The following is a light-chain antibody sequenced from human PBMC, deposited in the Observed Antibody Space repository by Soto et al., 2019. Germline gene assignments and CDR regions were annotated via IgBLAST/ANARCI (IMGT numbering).Light chain of an antibody. Sequence: QSALTQPPSASGSPGQSVTISCTGTSSDVGGYNYVSWYQQHPGKAPKLMIYEVSKRPSGVPDRFSSFKSGNTASLTVSGLQAEDEADYYGSSYAGSNNLVFGGGTKLTVL. V-gene: IGLV2-8*01. CDR2: EVS. CDR1: SSDVGGYNY. J-gene: IGLJ2*01. CDR3: SSYAGSNNLV.